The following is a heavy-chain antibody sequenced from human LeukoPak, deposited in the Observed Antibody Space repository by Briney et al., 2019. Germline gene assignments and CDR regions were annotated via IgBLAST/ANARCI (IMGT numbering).Heavy chain of an antibody. CDR2: INHSGST. CDR3: ARGGRRYFDL. V-gene: IGHV4-34*01. Sequence: SETLSLTCAVYGGSFSGYYWSWIRQPPGKGLEWIGEINHSGSTNYNPSLKSRVTISVDTSKNQFSLKLSSVTAADTAVYYYARGGRRYFDLWGRGTLVTVSS. CDR1: GGSFSGYY. J-gene: IGHJ2*01.